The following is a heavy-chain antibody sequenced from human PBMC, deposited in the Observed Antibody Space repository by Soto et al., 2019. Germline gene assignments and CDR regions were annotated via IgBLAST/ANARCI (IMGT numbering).Heavy chain of an antibody. CDR2: MNPNNNNT. D-gene: IGHD2-8*01. CDR3: SRGPHPYFHDY. J-gene: IGHJ4*02. CDR1: GYTFTSYD. V-gene: IGHV1-8*01. Sequence: QVQLVQSGAEVKKPGASVKVSCKASGYTFTSYDINWVRQATGQGLEWMGWMNPNNNNTGYAQKFQGRVTVTRNTPISTAYMELRSLGSEATAVYYCSRGPHPYFHDYWGQGTLVSVSS.